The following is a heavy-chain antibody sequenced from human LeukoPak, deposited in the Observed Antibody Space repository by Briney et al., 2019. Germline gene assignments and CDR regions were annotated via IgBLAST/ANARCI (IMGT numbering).Heavy chain of an antibody. D-gene: IGHD6-13*01. Sequence: SETLSLTCTVSGGSISSSSYYWSWIRQPAGKGLEWIGRIYTSGSTNYNPSLKSRVTISVDTSKNQFSLKLSSVTAADTAVYYCASLSAAHSNDYWGQGTLVTVSS. V-gene: IGHV4-61*02. CDR3: ASLSAAHSNDY. J-gene: IGHJ4*02. CDR1: GGSISSSSYY. CDR2: IYTSGST.